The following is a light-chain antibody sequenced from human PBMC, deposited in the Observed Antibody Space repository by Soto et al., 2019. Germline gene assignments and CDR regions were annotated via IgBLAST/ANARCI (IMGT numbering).Light chain of an antibody. V-gene: IGKV1-5*03. CDR2: KAS. Sequence: DIQMTQSPSTLSGSVGDRVTITXRASQTISSWVAWYQQKPGKAPKLXIYKASTLKSGVPSRFSGSGAGTEFTLTISSLQPDDFATYYCQHYNSYSEAFGQGTKVDIK. J-gene: IGKJ1*01. CDR1: QTISSW. CDR3: QHYNSYSEA.